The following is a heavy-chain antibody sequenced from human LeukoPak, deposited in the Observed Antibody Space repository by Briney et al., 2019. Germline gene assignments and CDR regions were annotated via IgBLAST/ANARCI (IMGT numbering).Heavy chain of an antibody. Sequence: PGGSLRLSCAASGFTFSSYAMSWVRQAPGKGLEWVSAISGSGGSTYYADSVKGRFTISRDNAKNTLYLQMNSLRAEDTAVYYCAKAGTLGSSGATYEEDWGQGTLVTVSS. J-gene: IGHJ4*02. CDR2: ISGSGGST. CDR1: GFTFSSYA. D-gene: IGHD6-19*01. V-gene: IGHV3-23*01. CDR3: AKAGTLGSSGATYEED.